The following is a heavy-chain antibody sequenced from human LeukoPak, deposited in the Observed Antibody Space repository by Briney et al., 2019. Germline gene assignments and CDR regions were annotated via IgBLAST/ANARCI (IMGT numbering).Heavy chain of an antibody. V-gene: IGHV3-74*01. CDR2: INTDGSST. CDR3: ARVQNEWQLLPGFDY. CDR1: GFTFSSYW. J-gene: IGHJ4*02. D-gene: IGHD1-26*01. Sequence: PGGSLRLSCAASGFTFSSYWMHWVRQAPGKGLVWVSRINTDGSSTAYADSVKGRFTISRDNAKNTVYLQMNSLRAEDTAVYYCARVQNEWQLLPGFDYWGQGTLVTVSS.